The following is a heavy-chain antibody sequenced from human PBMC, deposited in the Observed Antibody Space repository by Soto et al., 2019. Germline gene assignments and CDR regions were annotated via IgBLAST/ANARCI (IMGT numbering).Heavy chain of an antibody. CDR1: VYTFTSYA. J-gene: IGHJ6*02. V-gene: IGHV7-4-1*01. CDR3: ASSFGVVTYYYGMDV. CDR2: INTNTGNP. D-gene: IGHD3-3*01. Sequence: ASVKMSCKASVYTFTSYAMDLVRQAPGQGLGWMGWINTNTGNPTYAQGFTGRFVFSLDTSVSTAYLQICSLKAEDTAVYYCASSFGVVTYYYGMDVWGQGTTVTVSS.